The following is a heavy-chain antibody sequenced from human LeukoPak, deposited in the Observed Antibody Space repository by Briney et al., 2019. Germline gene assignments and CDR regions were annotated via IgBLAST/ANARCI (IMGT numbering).Heavy chain of an antibody. Sequence: SQTLSLTCTVSGGSISSGGYYWSWIRQHPGTGLEWIGYIYYSGSTYYNPSLKSRVTISVDTSKNQFSLKLSSVTAADTAVYYCAREGCSSTSCPEHNWFDPWGQGTLVTVSS. CDR1: GGSISSGGYY. V-gene: IGHV4-31*03. CDR2: IYYSGST. J-gene: IGHJ5*02. D-gene: IGHD2-2*01. CDR3: AREGCSSTSCPEHNWFDP.